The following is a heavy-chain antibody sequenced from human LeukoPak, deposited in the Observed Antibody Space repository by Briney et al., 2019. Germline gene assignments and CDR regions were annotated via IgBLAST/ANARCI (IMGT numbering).Heavy chain of an antibody. J-gene: IGHJ4*02. Sequence: SETLSLTCTVAGGSISSHSWSWIRQPAGKGLEWIGRIYTSGSNKYNPSLKSRVTMSVDTSKNQFSLKLSSVTAADTAVYYCARDMGGSDFDHWGQGTLVIVSS. CDR1: GGSISSHS. D-gene: IGHD3-16*01. V-gene: IGHV4-4*07. CDR2: IYTSGSN. CDR3: ARDMGGSDFDH.